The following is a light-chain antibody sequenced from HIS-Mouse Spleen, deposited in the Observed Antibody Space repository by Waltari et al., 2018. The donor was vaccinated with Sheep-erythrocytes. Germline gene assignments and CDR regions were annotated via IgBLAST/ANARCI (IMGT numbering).Light chain of an antibody. CDR1: QGIRND. Sequence: AIQMTQSPSSLYASVGDRVPLTCRASQGIRNDLGGYQQKPGKAPKLLIYAASSLQSGVPSRFSGSGSGTDFTLTISSLQPEDFATYYCLQDYNYPYTFGQGTKLEIK. CDR3: LQDYNYPYT. CDR2: AAS. V-gene: IGKV1-6*01. J-gene: IGKJ2*01.